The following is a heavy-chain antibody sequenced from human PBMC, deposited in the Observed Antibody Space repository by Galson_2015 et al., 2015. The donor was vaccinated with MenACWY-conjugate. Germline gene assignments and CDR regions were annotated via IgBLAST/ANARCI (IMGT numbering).Heavy chain of an antibody. D-gene: IGHD3-22*01. Sequence: SLRLSCAASGFTFSFYGMHWVRQAPGKGLEWVSFIRHDGSDTYYADSVKGRFTVSRDISKNTLYLQMNSLRADDTAVYYCAKVASYDSSGSADYWGQGTLVTVSS. CDR3: AKVASYDSSGSADY. CDR2: IRHDGSDT. J-gene: IGHJ4*02. V-gene: IGHV3-30*02. CDR1: GFTFSFYG.